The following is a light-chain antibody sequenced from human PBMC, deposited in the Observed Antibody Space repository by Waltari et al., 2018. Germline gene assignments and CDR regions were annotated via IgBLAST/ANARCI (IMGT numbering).Light chain of an antibody. CDR3: AAWDDSLSGFYV. CDR2: RNN. Sequence: QSVLTQPPSASGTPGQRVTISCPGSTSNLGSNSVSWYQQLPGTAPKLPLYRNNQRPSGVPDRFSGSKSGTSASLAISGLRSEDEADYYCAAWDDSLSGFYVFGTGTKVTVL. J-gene: IGLJ1*01. V-gene: IGLV1-47*01. CDR1: TSNLGSNS.